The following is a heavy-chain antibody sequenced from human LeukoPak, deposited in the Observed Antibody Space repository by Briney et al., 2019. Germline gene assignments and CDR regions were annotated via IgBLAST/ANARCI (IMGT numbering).Heavy chain of an antibody. CDR1: GLTVSIHY. V-gene: IGHV3-53*04. CDR3: ATAGSSELLWDYAMDV. Sequence: PGGSLRLSCAASGLTVSIHYMRWVRQATGKGVEWVSLIYAGGSTYYEYAVKGRFTISRHNSKNTLHLQMNSLRVEDTAVYYCATAGSSELLWDYAMDVWGQGTTVTVSS. D-gene: IGHD3-10*01. CDR2: IYAGGST. J-gene: IGHJ6*02.